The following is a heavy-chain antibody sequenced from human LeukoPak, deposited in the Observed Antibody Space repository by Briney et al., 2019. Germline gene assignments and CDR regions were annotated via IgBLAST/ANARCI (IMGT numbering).Heavy chain of an antibody. J-gene: IGHJ5*02. CDR2: INHSGST. CDR1: GGSFSGYY. D-gene: IGHD2-2*01. Sequence: SETLSPTCAVYGGSFSGYYWSWIRQPPGKGLEWIGEINHSGSTNYNPSLKSRVTISVDTSKNQFSLKLSSVTAADTAVYYCARFQYQLLSNWFDPWGQGTLVTVSS. V-gene: IGHV4-34*01. CDR3: ARFQYQLLSNWFDP.